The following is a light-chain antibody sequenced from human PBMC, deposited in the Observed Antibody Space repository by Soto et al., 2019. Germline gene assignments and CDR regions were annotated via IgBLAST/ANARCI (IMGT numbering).Light chain of an antibody. CDR3: GTWDSSLSAGGVV. CDR1: SSNIGAGYD. Sequence: QSVLTQPPSVSGAPGQRVTISCTGSSSNIGAGYDVHWYQQLPGTAPKLLIYGNSNRPSGVPDRFSGSKSGTSATLGITGLQTGDEADYYCGTWDSSLSAGGVVFGGGTKLTVL. V-gene: IGLV1-40*01. CDR2: GNS. J-gene: IGLJ2*01.